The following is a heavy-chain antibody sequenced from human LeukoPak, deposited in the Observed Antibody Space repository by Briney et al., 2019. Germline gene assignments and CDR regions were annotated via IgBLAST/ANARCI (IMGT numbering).Heavy chain of an antibody. CDR1: GYTFTSYD. Sequence: ASVKVSCKASGYTFTSYDINWVRQATGQGLEWMGWMNPNSGNTGYAQKFQGRVTMTRDTSTSTVYMELSSLRSEDTAVYYCARDSGTGPIDYWGQGTLVTVSS. J-gene: IGHJ4*02. CDR3: ARDSGTGPIDY. D-gene: IGHD1-7*01. V-gene: IGHV1-8*01. CDR2: MNPNSGNT.